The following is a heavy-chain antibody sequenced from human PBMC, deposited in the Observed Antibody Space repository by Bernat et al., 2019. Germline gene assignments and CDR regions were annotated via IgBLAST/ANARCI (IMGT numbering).Heavy chain of an antibody. CDR1: RYSFISYG. V-gene: IGHV1-3*01. J-gene: IGHJ6*02. CDR2: IDPATGKT. D-gene: IGHD3-16*01. Sequence: QVQLVQSASEVKNPGASVNISCKALRYSFISYGIHWLRQAPGQRLEWMGWIDPATGKTKFSQKFQGRVTITMYTSATTVYLGLSSLRSENTALYYCAGAIGDASFSSYYGLDVWGQGTTVTVSS. CDR3: AGAIGDASFSSYYGLDV.